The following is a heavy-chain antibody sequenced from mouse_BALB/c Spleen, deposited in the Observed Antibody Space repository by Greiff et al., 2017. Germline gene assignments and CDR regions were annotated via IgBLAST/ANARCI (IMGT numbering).Heavy chain of an antibody. CDR3: ARLYGYAMDY. J-gene: IGHJ4*01. Sequence: EVQVVESGGGLVQPGGSRKLSCAASGFTFSSFGMHWVRQAPEKGLEWVAYISSGSSTIYYADTVKGRFTISRDNPKNTLFLQMTSLRSEDTAMYYCARLYGYAMDYWGQGTSVTVSS. V-gene: IGHV5-17*02. D-gene: IGHD1-1*01. CDR1: GFTFSSFG. CDR2: ISSGSSTI.